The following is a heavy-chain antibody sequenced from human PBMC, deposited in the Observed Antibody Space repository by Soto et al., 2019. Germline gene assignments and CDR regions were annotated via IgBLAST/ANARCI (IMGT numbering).Heavy chain of an antibody. V-gene: IGHV3-53*01. CDR3: AREAYCTSSSCYTRYGMDV. D-gene: IGHD2-2*02. CDR1: GLTVSSIY. Sequence: GGSLRLSCAASGLTVSSIYMSWVRQAPGKGLEWVSVIYSGGSIYYADSVKGRFTISRDNSKNTLYLQMNSLRAEDTGVYYCAREAYCTSSSCYTRYGMDVWGQGTTVTVSS. CDR2: IYSGGSI. J-gene: IGHJ6*02.